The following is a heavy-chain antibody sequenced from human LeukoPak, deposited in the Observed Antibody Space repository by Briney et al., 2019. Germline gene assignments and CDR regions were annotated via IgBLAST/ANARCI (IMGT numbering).Heavy chain of an antibody. Sequence: PGGSLRLSCAASGLTFSSYGMHWVRQAPGKGLEWVAVIWYDGSNKYYADSVKGRFTISRDNSKNTLYLQMNSLRAEDTAVYYCARSYYYDSSGSGYFDYWGQGTLVTVSS. J-gene: IGHJ4*02. CDR1: GLTFSSYG. V-gene: IGHV3-33*01. CDR2: IWYDGSNK. D-gene: IGHD3-22*01. CDR3: ARSYYYDSSGSGYFDY.